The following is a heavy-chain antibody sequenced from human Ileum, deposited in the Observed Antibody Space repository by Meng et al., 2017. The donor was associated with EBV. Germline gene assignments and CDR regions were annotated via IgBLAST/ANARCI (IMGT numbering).Heavy chain of an antibody. CDR2: MYPTGPT. CDR1: GGSISSDCW. V-gene: IGHV4-4*02. J-gene: IGHJ4*02. CDR3: VRGGTYYLSY. D-gene: IGHD1-26*01. Sequence: QGPLQQSGPGVGKPSATLSRTCASAGGSISSDCWWSWVRQSPEKGLEWIGEMYPTGPTYYNPSLKGRVSISIDKSKNQLSLKLNSVTAADTAVYYCVRGGTYYLSYWGQGSLVTVSS.